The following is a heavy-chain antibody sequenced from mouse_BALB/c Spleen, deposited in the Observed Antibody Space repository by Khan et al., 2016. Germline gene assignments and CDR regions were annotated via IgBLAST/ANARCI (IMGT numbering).Heavy chain of an antibody. V-gene: IGHV1-62-2*01. J-gene: IGHJ1*01. CDR1: GYTFTEYI. Sequence: VQLQESGAELVKPGASVKLSCKASGYTFTEYIIHWVKQRSGQGLEWIGWFYSGSGSIKYNEKFKDRATLTADKSSSTIYMELSRLTSEYSAVYICARHETYYGYWCFDVWGAEPTVTVSS. D-gene: IGHD1-1*01. CDR3: ARHETYYGYWCFDV. CDR2: FYSGSGSI.